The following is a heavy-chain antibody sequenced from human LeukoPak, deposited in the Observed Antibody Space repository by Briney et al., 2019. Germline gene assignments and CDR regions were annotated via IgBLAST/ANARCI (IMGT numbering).Heavy chain of an antibody. CDR1: GYTFTGYY. CDR3: ARDRGIAAAGLIDY. V-gene: IGHV1-2*02. Sequence: GASVKVSCKASGYTFTGYYMHWVRQAPGQGLEWMGWINPNSGGTNYAQKFQGRVTMTRDTSISTAYMELSRLGSDDTAVYYCARDRGIAAAGLIDYWGQGTLVTVSS. J-gene: IGHJ4*02. CDR2: INPNSGGT. D-gene: IGHD6-13*01.